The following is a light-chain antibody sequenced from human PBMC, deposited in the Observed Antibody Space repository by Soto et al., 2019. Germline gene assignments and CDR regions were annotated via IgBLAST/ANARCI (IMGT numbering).Light chain of an antibody. CDR3: SSYAGSNSSV. J-gene: IGLJ1*01. CDR1: SSDVGGYNY. V-gene: IGLV2-8*01. CDR2: VVS. Sequence: QSVLTQPPSASGSPGQSVTISCTGTSSDVGGYNYVSWYQQHPGKAPKLMIYVVSKRPSGVPDRFSGSKSGNTASLTVSGLQAEDEADYYCSSYAGSNSSVFGTGTKVTVL.